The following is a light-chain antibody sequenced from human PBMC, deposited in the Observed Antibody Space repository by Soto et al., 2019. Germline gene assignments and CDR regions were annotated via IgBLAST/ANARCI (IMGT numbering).Light chain of an antibody. J-gene: IGKJ1*01. V-gene: IGKV3-11*01. Sequence: EIVLTQSPATLSLSPGERATLSCRASQSVSSYFAWYQQKPGQAPRLLIYDASSRATGIPARFSGSGSGTDFTLNISSLEPEDFAVYYCQQRSDWPLTFCQGTKVEIK. CDR3: QQRSDWPLT. CDR1: QSVSSY. CDR2: DAS.